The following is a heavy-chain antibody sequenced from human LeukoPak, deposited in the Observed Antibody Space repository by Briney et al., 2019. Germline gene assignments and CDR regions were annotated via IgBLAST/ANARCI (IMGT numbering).Heavy chain of an antibody. J-gene: IGHJ4*02. CDR2: MYSGGGT. V-gene: IGHV3-66*01. D-gene: IGHD1-26*01. Sequence: GGSLRLFCRASGFTFRSNYMSWVRQAPGKGLEWVAVMYSGGGTYYADSVKGRFTISRDSSKNTLFLQMNSLRAEDTAVYYCARDLGRGSSYWGQGTLVTVSS. CDR3: ARDLGRGSSY. CDR1: GFTFRSNY.